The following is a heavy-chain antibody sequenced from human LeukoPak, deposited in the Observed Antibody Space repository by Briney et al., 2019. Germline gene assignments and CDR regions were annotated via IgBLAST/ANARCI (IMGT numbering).Heavy chain of an antibody. V-gene: IGHV4-59*01. D-gene: IGHD6-13*01. CDR1: GGSISSYY. J-gene: IGHJ5*02. CDR2: IYYSGST. Sequence: SETLSLICTVSGGSISSYYWSWIRQPPGKGLEWIGYIYYSGSTNYNPSLKSRVTISVDTSKNQFSLKLSSVTAADTAVYYCARAHSSSWYGVWFDPWGQGTLVTVSS. CDR3: ARAHSSSWYGVWFDP.